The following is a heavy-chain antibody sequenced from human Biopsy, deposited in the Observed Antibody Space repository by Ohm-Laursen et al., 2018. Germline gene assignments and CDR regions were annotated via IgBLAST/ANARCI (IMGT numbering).Heavy chain of an antibody. D-gene: IGHD3-10*01. CDR2: IYHTGFT. Sequence: GTLSLTCTVTDGSISNIINYWGWIRQPLGKGLEWLGSIYHTGFTDYNPPLKSRVTISVDTSNNQSPLNLSSLTAADTAVYYCARHSFGSGRDFWGQGTLVTVSS. CDR1: DGSISNIINY. V-gene: IGHV4-39*01. CDR3: ARHSFGSGRDF. J-gene: IGHJ4*02.